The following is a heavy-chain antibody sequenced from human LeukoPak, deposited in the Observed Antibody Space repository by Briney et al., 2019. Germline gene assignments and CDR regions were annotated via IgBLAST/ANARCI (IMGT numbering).Heavy chain of an antibody. CDR1: GFTISTYG. CDR2: IWHDVSNK. J-gene: IGHJ6*02. CDR3: ARGGRTKWHGMGV. Sequence: GGSLSLSCAASGFTISTYGMDWLPQAPGNGLEWVAVIWHDVSNKTYADSMKGRFTISRDNSKNTMYLKMNRLRAEATAVYYCARGGRTKWHGMGVWGQGTTVTGSS. D-gene: IGHD5-12*01. V-gene: IGHV3-33*01.